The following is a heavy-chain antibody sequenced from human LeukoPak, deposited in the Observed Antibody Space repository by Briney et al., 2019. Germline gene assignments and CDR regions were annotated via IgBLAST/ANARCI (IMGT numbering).Heavy chain of an antibody. Sequence: PSETLSLTCTVSGGSISSRSYCWSWIRQPAGKGLEWIGHVHISGSTNYTSSLKSRVTISVDTSKNQFSLKLSSVTAADTAVYYCARVAYGSGGYYGDYWGQGTLVTVSS. V-gene: IGHV4-61*09. CDR2: VHISGST. D-gene: IGHD3-22*01. CDR1: GGSISSRSYC. J-gene: IGHJ4*02. CDR3: ARVAYGSGGYYGDY.